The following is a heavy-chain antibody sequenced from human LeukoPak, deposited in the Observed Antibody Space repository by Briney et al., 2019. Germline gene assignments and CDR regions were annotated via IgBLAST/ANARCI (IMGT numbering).Heavy chain of an antibody. Sequence: SETLSLTCTVSGGSISSGGYYWSWIRQHPGKGLEWIGYIYYSGSTYYNPSLKSRVTISVDRSKNQFSLKLSSVTAADTAVYYCARGKPAPPDYWGQGTLVTVSS. CDR3: ARGKPAPPDY. CDR2: IYYSGST. V-gene: IGHV4-31*03. J-gene: IGHJ4*02. CDR1: GGSISSGGYY.